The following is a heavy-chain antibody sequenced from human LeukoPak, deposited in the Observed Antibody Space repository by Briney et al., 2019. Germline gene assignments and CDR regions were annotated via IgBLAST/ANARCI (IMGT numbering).Heavy chain of an antibody. J-gene: IGHJ1*01. CDR1: GGSISSSSYH. CDR2: IYYSGST. D-gene: IGHD3-22*01. Sequence: SETLSLTCTVSGGSISSSSYHWGWIRQPPGKGLEWIGSIYYSGSTYYNPSLKSRVTISVDTSKNQFSLKLSSVTAADTAVYYCASESSGSFQHWGQGTLVTVSS. CDR3: ASESSGSFQH. V-gene: IGHV4-39*01.